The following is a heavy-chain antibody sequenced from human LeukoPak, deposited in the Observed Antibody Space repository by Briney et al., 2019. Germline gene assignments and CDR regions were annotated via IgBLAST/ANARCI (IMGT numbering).Heavy chain of an antibody. J-gene: IGHJ6*02. CDR1: GYSFTSYW. CDR2: IYPGDYDT. V-gene: IGHV5-51*01. D-gene: IGHD2-15*01. Sequence: PGESLKISCKGSGYSFTSYWLGWERQMPGKGLEWMGIIYPGDYDTRYSPSFQSQVTISADKSISTAYLQWSSLKASDTAMYYCARHRIGYCSGGSCSRTPYYYYGMDVWGQGTTVTVSS. CDR3: ARHRIGYCSGGSCSRTPYYYYGMDV.